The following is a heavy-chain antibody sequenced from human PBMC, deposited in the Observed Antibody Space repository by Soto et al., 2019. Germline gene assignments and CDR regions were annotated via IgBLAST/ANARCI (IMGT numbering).Heavy chain of an antibody. J-gene: IGHJ6*02. CDR3: ARFPRVDIVATINLHYYGMDV. D-gene: IGHD5-12*01. Sequence: PSETLSLTCTVSGGSISSGGYYWSWIRQHPGKGLEWIGYIYYSGSTYYNPSLKSRVTISVDTSKNQFSLKLSSVTAADTAVYYCARFPRVDIVATINLHYYGMDVWGQGTTVTVSS. V-gene: IGHV4-31*03. CDR1: GGSISSGGYY. CDR2: IYYSGST.